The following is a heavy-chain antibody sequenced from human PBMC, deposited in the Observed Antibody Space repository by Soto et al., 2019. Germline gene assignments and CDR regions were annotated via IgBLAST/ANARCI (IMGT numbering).Heavy chain of an antibody. CDR3: ARGGDCSSTSCYMAFDY. J-gene: IGHJ4*02. CDR1: GFTFSSYA. D-gene: IGHD2-2*02. Sequence: GGSLRLSCAASGFTFSSYAMHWVRQAPGKGLEWVAFISYDGSNKYYADSVKGRFTISRDNSKNTLYLQMNSLRAEDTAVYYCARGGDCSSTSCYMAFDYWGQGTLVTVSS. CDR2: ISYDGSNK. V-gene: IGHV3-30*04.